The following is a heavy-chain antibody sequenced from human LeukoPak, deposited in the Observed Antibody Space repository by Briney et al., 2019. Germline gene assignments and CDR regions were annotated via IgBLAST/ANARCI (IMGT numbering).Heavy chain of an antibody. V-gene: IGHV3-74*01. J-gene: IGHJ5*02. Sequence: PGGSLRLSCAASGFTFSSYWMHWVRQAPGKGLVWVSRINSDGSSTSYADSVKGRFTIFRDNAKNTLYLQMNSLRAEDTAVYYCARGVGYCSSTSCYWWFDPWGQGTLVTVSS. CDR2: INSDGSST. D-gene: IGHD2-2*01. CDR1: GFTFSSYW. CDR3: ARGVGYCSSTSCYWWFDP.